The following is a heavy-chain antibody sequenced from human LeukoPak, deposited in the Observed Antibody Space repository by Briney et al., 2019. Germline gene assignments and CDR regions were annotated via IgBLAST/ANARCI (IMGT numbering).Heavy chain of an antibody. CDR1: GFTFSSYG. CDR2: ISYDGSNK. CDR3: AKVRSMIVAANPFHY. V-gene: IGHV3-30*18. J-gene: IGHJ4*02. Sequence: PGRSLRLSCAASGFTFSSYGMHWVRQAPGKGLEWVAVISYDGSNKYYADSVKGRFTISRDNSKNTLYLQMNSLRAEDTAVYYCAKVRSMIVAANPFHYWGQGTLVTVSS. D-gene: IGHD3-22*01.